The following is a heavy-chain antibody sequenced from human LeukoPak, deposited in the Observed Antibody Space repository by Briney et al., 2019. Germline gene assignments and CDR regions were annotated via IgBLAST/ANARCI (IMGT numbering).Heavy chain of an antibody. CDR3: SRDGRAVAATTGY. V-gene: IGHV3-53*01. CDR1: GFTVRSTY. D-gene: IGHD1-1*01. Sequence: PGGSLRLSCAASGFTVRSTYMSWVRQGPGKGLEWVSLIYSDGSTYYADSVKGRFTISRDTSKNTLYLQMHRLRAEDTAVYYCSRDGRAVAATTGYWGQGTLVTVSS. CDR2: IYSDGST. J-gene: IGHJ4*02.